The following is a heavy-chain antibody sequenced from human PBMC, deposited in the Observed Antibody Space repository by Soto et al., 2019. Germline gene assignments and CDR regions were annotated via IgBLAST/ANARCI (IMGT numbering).Heavy chain of an antibody. CDR3: ATMGTPATGLYYFDY. V-gene: IGHV4-28*01. Sequence: PSETLSLTCAVSGYSISSSNWWGWIRQPPGKGLEWIGYISYSGSTYYNVSLKSRVTISVDTSKNQFSLNLSFVTAADTAVYYCATMGTPATGLYYFDYWGQGTLVTVSS. CDR1: GYSISSSNW. J-gene: IGHJ4*02. CDR2: ISYSGST. D-gene: IGHD2-15*01.